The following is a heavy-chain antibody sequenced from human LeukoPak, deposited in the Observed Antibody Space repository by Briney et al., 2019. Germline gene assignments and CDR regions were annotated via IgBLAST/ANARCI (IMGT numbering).Heavy chain of an antibody. Sequence: SETLSLTCAVYGGSFSGYYWSWIRQPPGKELEWIGEINHSGSTNYNPSLKSRVTISVDTSKNQFSLKLSSVTAADTAVYYCARGLAVAGATLFDYWGQGTLVTVSS. J-gene: IGHJ4*02. V-gene: IGHV4-34*01. CDR3: ARGLAVAGATLFDY. CDR2: INHSGST. D-gene: IGHD6-19*01. CDR1: GGSFSGYY.